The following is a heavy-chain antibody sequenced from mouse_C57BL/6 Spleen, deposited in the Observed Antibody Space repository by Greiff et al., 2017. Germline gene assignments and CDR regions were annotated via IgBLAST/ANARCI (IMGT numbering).Heavy chain of an antibody. V-gene: IGHV1-47*01. J-gene: IGHJ1*03. CDR3: AKGNSRYWYFYG. Sequence: QVQLQQSGAELVKPGASVKMSCKASGYTFTTYPIEWVKQNHGKSLEWIGNFHPYKDDTKYNEKFKGKATLTVEKSSSTVYLERSRVASDDAAVYYCAKGNSRYWYFYGWGTGTTVTVSS. CDR1: GYTFTTYP. CDR2: FHPYKDDT.